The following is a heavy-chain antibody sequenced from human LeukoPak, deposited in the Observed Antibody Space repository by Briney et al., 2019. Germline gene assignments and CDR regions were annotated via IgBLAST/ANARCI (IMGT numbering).Heavy chain of an antibody. CDR1: GVPISSHS. CDR3: AKDGGRYCSGGNCYSGSGWFDP. Sequence: SETLSLTCTVSGVPISSHSWSWIRQAPGRGLEWIGYISNSGSTKYNPSLNSRVTISVETSKNHFSLKLSSVTAADTAVYYCAKDGGRYCSGGNCYSGSGWFDPWGQGTLVAVSS. CDR2: ISNSGST. D-gene: IGHD2-15*01. V-gene: IGHV4-59*11. J-gene: IGHJ5*02.